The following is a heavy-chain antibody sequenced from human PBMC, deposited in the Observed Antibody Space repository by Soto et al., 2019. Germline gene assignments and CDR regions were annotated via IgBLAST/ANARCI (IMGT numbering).Heavy chain of an antibody. Sequence: GGSLRLSCAASGFTFSNAWMSWVRQAPGKGLEWVGRIKSKTDGGTTDYAAPVKGRFTISRDDSKKTSYLQMNSLKTEDAAIYYCSTSGYGGFDYWGQGVLVTVSS. D-gene: IGHD5-12*01. J-gene: IGHJ4*02. CDR1: GFTFSNAW. CDR3: STSGYGGFDY. CDR2: IKSKTDGGTT. V-gene: IGHV3-15*01.